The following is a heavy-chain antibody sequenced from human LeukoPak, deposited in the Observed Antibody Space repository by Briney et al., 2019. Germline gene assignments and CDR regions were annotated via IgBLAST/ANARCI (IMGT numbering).Heavy chain of an antibody. V-gene: IGHV3-9*01. CDR1: GFTFDDYA. D-gene: IGHD6-19*01. CDR2: ISWNSGSI. J-gene: IGHJ4*02. CDR3: AKYSIAVAGRGAYFDY. Sequence: GGSLRLSCAASGFTFDDYAMHWVRQAPGKGLEWVSGISWNSGSIGYADSVKGRFTISRDNAKNSLYLQMNSLRAEDTALYYCAKYSIAVAGRGAYFDYWGQRTLVTVSS.